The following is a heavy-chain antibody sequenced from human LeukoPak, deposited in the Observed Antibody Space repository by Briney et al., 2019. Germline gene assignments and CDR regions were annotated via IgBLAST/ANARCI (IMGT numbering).Heavy chain of an antibody. J-gene: IGHJ4*02. V-gene: IGHV4-34*01. D-gene: IGHD5-12*01. Sequence: PSETLSLTCAVYGGSFSGYYWSWIRQPPGKGLEWIGEINHSGSTNYNPSLKSRVTISVGTSKNQFSLKLSSVTAADTAVYYCARQGESDSGYDDAVIDYWGQGTLVTVSS. CDR3: ARQGESDSGYDDAVIDY. CDR2: INHSGST. CDR1: GGSFSGYY.